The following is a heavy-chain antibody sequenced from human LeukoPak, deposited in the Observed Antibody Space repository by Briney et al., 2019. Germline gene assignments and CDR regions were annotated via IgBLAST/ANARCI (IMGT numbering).Heavy chain of an antibody. CDR1: GGSFSGYY. J-gene: IGHJ6*02. Sequence: SETLSLTCAVYGGSFSGYYWSWIRQPPGKGLGWIGEINHSGSTNYNPSLKSRVTISVDTSKNQFSLKLNSVTAADTPVYYCARPRMRITMVRGVMRGMDVWGQGTTVTVSS. CDR3: ARPRMRITMVRGVMRGMDV. CDR2: INHSGST. V-gene: IGHV4-34*01. D-gene: IGHD3-10*01.